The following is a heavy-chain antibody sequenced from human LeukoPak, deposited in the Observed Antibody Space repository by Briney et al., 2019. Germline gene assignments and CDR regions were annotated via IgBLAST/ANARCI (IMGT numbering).Heavy chain of an antibody. CDR2: IYYSGST. Sequence: SETLSLTCTVSGGSISSYYWSWIRQPPGKGLEWIGYIYYSGSTNYNPSLKSRVSILVDTSKNQSSLKLSSVTAADTAVYYCARVGPPLYCSGGSCYSIREMAFDIWGQGTMVTVSS. CDR3: ARVGPPLYCSGGSCYSIREMAFDI. CDR1: GGSISSYY. V-gene: IGHV4-59*01. D-gene: IGHD2-15*01. J-gene: IGHJ3*02.